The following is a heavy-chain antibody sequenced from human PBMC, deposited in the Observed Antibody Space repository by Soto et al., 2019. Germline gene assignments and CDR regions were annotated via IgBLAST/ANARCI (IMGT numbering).Heavy chain of an antibody. D-gene: IGHD3-10*01. Sequence: QVQLVESGGGVVQPGRSLRLSCAASGFTFSSYGMHWVRQAPGKGLEWVAVISYDGSNKYYADSVKGRFTISRDNSKNTLYLQMNSLRPEDTAVYYCARDYGSWSSLIDYWGQGTLVTVSS. CDR1: GFTFSSYG. CDR3: ARDYGSWSSLIDY. CDR2: ISYDGSNK. J-gene: IGHJ4*02. V-gene: IGHV3-30*03.